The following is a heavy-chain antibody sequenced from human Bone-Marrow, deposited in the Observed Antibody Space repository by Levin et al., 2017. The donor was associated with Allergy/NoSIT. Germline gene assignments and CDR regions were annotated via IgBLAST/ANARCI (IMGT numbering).Heavy chain of an antibody. J-gene: IGHJ4*02. CDR2: IFTSGTA. V-gene: IGHV4-4*07. CDR1: GGPFSSFY. CDR3: AREGQWLGELDY. Sequence: RSQTLSLTCTVSGGPFSSFYWSWIRQPAGKGLEWIGRIFTSGTADYNPSLGSRVTMSVDTAKNQVSLKLTSVTAADTAVYYCAREGQWLGELDYWGQGILVAVSS. D-gene: IGHD6-19*01.